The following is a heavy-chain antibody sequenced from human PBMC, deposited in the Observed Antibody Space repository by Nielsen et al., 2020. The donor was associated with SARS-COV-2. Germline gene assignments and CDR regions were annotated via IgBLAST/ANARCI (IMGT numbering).Heavy chain of an antibody. CDR1: GFIFKDYA. CDR3: AKARWELPGNYFDY. V-gene: IGHV3-23*05. D-gene: IGHD1-26*01. Sequence: GGSLRLSCAASGFIFKDYAMSWVRQTPGKGLEWLSAISADGKYADYRGAVRGRFTSSRDNSKSTLYLQLSGLRAEDTAVYYCAKARWELPGNYFDYWGQGTLVTVSS. J-gene: IGHJ4*02. CDR2: ISADGKYA.